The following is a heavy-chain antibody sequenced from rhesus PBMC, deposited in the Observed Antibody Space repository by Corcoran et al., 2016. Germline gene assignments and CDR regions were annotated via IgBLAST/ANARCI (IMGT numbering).Heavy chain of an antibody. CDR3: ARARDGWAAGRGY. Sequence: QVQLQESGPGVVKPSETLSLTCAVSGGSISGYYLWSWIRQPPGKGLEWIGYLYGGSGSTSYNPSHKRRVSISIDTHKNQFSLKLSSVTAADTDVYYCARARDGWAAGRGYWGQGVLVTVSS. J-gene: IGHJ4*01. CDR1: GGSISGYYL. CDR2: LYGGSGST. D-gene: IGHD6-13*01. V-gene: IGHV4S7*01.